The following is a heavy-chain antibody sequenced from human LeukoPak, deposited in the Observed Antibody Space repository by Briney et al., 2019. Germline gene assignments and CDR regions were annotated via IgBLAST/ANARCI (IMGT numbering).Heavy chain of an antibody. D-gene: IGHD3-3*02. Sequence: ASVKVSCKASGYTFSDFYIHWVRQAPGQGLEYVGWITPKSGDTYSPQRFQGRVTMTRDASISTAYMELSSLRSDDTAVYFCATVRLADERAWAYWGQGTLVTVSS. CDR1: GYTFSDFY. J-gene: IGHJ4*02. V-gene: IGHV1-2*02. CDR3: ATVRLADERAWAY. CDR2: ITPKSGDT.